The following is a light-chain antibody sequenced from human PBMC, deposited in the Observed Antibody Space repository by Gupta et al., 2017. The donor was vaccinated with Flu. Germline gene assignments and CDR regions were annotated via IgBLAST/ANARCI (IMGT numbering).Light chain of an antibody. CDR1: ELEDKY. V-gene: IGLV3-1*01. CDR2: QDN. CDR3: QAGDSSTYV. J-gene: IGLJ1*01. Sequence: SPGKTATITCSGDELEDKYVFWYQQKSGQSPLLIIYQDNKRPAGIPERFSGSNSGNTATLTISGTQAMDEDDYYCQAGDSSTYVFGTGTRVTVL.